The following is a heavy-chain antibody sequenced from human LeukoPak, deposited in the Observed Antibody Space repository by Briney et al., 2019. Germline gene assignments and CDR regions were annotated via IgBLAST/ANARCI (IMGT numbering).Heavy chain of an antibody. CDR1: GGSFSGYY. D-gene: IGHD2-2*01. Sequence: SETLSLTCAVYGGSFSGYYWRWIRQPPGKGLEWIGEINHSGSTNYNPSLKSRVTISVDTSKNQFSLKLSSVTAADTAVYYCARGGVVVPADAFDIWGQGTMVTVSS. CDR3: ARGGVVVPADAFDI. V-gene: IGHV4-34*01. CDR2: INHSGST. J-gene: IGHJ3*02.